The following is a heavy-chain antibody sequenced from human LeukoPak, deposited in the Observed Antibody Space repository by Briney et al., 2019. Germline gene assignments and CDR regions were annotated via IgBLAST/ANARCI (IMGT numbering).Heavy chain of an antibody. D-gene: IGHD3-3*01. Sequence: GRSLRLSCAASGFTFSSYSMNWVRQAPGKGLEWVSSISSSSSYIYYADSVKGRFTISRDNAKNSLYLQMNSLRAEDTAVYYCARAPSGYYVDYWGQGTLVTVSS. CDR3: ARAPSGYYVDY. CDR2: ISSSSSYI. CDR1: GFTFSSYS. J-gene: IGHJ4*02. V-gene: IGHV3-21*01.